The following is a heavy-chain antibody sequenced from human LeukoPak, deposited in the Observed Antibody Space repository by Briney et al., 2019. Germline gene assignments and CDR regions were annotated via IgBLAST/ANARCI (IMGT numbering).Heavy chain of an antibody. V-gene: IGHV3-74*01. CDR2: IDSDGSSR. Sequence: GGSLRLSCAASGVTFSYYWMHWVRQAPGKGLVWVSRIDSDGSSRSYAGSVKGRFTISRDNAKNTLYLRMNSLTAEDTAVYYCVREGGYDPFENWGQGTLVTVSS. CDR1: GVTFSYYW. CDR3: VREGGYDPFEN. D-gene: IGHD5-12*01. J-gene: IGHJ4*02.